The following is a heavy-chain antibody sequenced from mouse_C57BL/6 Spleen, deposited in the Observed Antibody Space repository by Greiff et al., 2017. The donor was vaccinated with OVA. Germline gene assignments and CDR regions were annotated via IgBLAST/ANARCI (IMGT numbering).Heavy chain of an antibody. V-gene: IGHV1-50*01. CDR1: GYTFTSYW. Sequence: QVQLQQSGAELVKPGASVKLSCKASGYTFTSYWMQWVKQRPGQGLEWIGEIDPSDSYTNYNQKFKGKATLTVDTSSSTAYMQLSSLTSEDSAVYYCARPYSKGAMDYWGQGTSVTVSS. CDR3: ARPYSKGAMDY. D-gene: IGHD2-5*01. CDR2: IDPSDSYT. J-gene: IGHJ4*01.